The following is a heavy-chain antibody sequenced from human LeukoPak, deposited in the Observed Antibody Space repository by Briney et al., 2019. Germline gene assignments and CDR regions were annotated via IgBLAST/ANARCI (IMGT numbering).Heavy chain of an antibody. CDR1: GFTFSSSA. J-gene: IGHJ4*02. D-gene: IGHD3-22*01. CDR2: INQDGSEK. CDR3: ARGRFHYDSSGYSSFYY. V-gene: IGHV3-7*01. Sequence: GGSLRLSCAASGFTFSSSAMTWVRQAPGKGLEWVANINQDGSEKYSVDSLRGRFTISRDNAKNSLYLQMNSLRADDTAVYYCARGRFHYDSSGYSSFYYWGQGTLVTVSS.